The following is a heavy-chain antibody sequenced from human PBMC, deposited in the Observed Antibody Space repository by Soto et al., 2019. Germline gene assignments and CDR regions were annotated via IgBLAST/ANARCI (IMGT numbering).Heavy chain of an antibody. V-gene: IGHV4-4*02. D-gene: IGHD2-2*01. Sequence: QVRLQESGLGLVEPSGTLSLTCAVSGASVSSSSCWSWVRQAPGKGLEWIGEIYHSGTFNYNPSLASRVSVSVDKSRNQLSLNLKSVTAADTAVYYCVRSVPAATWQYSGMDVWGQGTTVTVSS. CDR2: IYHSGTF. J-gene: IGHJ6*02. CDR1: GASVSSSSC. CDR3: VRSVPAATWQYSGMDV.